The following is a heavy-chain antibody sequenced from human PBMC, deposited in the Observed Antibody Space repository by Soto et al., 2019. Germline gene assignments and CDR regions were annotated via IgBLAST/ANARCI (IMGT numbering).Heavy chain of an antibody. CDR2: MNPNSGNT. J-gene: IGHJ4*02. D-gene: IGHD6-19*01. Sequence: QVQLVQAGAEVKKPGASVKVSCKASGYTFTSYDINWVRQATGQGLEWMGWMNPNSGNTGYAQKFQGRDTMTRRTSISTAYMELSSLRSEVTAGYYCARGGYSSGWYRFWGQGTLVTVSS. CDR3: ARGGYSSGWYRF. CDR1: GYTFTSYD. V-gene: IGHV1-8*01.